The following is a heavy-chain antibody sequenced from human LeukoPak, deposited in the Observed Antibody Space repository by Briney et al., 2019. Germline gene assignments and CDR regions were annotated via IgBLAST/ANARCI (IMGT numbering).Heavy chain of an antibody. CDR2: ISGDGGST. CDR3: AKDRNYDFWSGYPVH. D-gene: IGHD3-3*01. Sequence: PGGSLRLSCAASGFTFDDYAMHWVRQAPGKGLKWVSLISGDGGSTYYADSVKGRFTISRDNSKNSLYLQMNSLRTEDTALYYCAKDRNYDFWSGYPVHWGQGTLVTVSS. CDR1: GFTFDDYA. J-gene: IGHJ4*02. V-gene: IGHV3-43*02.